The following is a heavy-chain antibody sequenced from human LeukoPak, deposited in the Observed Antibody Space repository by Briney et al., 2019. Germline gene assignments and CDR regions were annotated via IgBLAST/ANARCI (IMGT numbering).Heavy chain of an antibody. V-gene: IGHV4-39*01. Sequence: PSETLSLTCTVSGGSISSSSYYWGWIRQPPGKGLEWIGSIYYSGSTYYNPSLKSRVTISVDTSKNQISLKLSSVTAADTAVYYCARWFPFNYDILTGRIDYWGQGTLVTVSS. D-gene: IGHD3-9*01. CDR2: IYYSGST. J-gene: IGHJ4*02. CDR1: GGSISSSSYY. CDR3: ARWFPFNYDILTGRIDY.